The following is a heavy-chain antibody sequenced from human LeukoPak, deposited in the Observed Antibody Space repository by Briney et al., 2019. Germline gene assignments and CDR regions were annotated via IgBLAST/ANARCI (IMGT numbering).Heavy chain of an antibody. V-gene: IGHV5-51*01. J-gene: IGHJ4*02. Sequence: GESLKISCKGSGYSFTSYWIGWVRQMPAKGLVWMGIIYPGDSDTRYSPSFEGQVTMSADKSISTAYLQWSSLKASDTAMYYCARLRTYGDYAMNYWGQGTLVTVSS. CDR2: IYPGDSDT. CDR1: GYSFTSYW. CDR3: ARLRTYGDYAMNY. D-gene: IGHD4-17*01.